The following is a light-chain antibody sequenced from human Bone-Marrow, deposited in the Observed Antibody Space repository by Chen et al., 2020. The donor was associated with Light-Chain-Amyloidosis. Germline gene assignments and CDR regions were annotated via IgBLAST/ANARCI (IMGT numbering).Light chain of an antibody. Sequence: QSALTQPASVSGSPGQSITISCTGTSSDVGGDNHVSWYQQHPDKAHKLRIYEVTNRPSWVPDRFSGSKSDNTASLTISELQTEDEADYFCSSYTITNTLVFGSGTRVTVL. J-gene: IGLJ1*01. CDR1: SSDVGGDNH. CDR3: SSYTITNTLV. V-gene: IGLV2-14*01. CDR2: EVT.